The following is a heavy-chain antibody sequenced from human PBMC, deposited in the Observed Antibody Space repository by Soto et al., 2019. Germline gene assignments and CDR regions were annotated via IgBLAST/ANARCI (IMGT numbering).Heavy chain of an antibody. Sequence: SETLSLTCTVSGGSISSGGYYWSWIRQHPGKGLEWVGYIYYSGSTYYNPSLKSRVTISVDTSKNQFSLKLSSVTAADTAVYYCARDVVVVVAASHYYGMDVWGQGTTVTVSS. V-gene: IGHV4-31*03. CDR1: GGSISSGGYY. J-gene: IGHJ6*02. CDR3: ARDVVVVVAASHYYGMDV. D-gene: IGHD2-15*01. CDR2: IYYSGST.